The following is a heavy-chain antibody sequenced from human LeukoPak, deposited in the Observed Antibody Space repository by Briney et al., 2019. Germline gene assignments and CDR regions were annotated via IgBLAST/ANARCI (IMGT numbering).Heavy chain of an antibody. J-gene: IGHJ5*02. CDR1: GGSISSGGYY. V-gene: IGHV4-30-2*01. Sequence: SQTLSLTCTVSGGSISSGGYYWSWIRQPPGKGLEWIGYIYHSGSTYYNPSLKSRVTISVDRSKNQFSLKLSSVTAADTAVYYCASRRGITGTRRFDPWGQGTLVTVSS. CDR2: IYHSGST. CDR3: ASRRGITGTRRFDP. D-gene: IGHD1/OR15-1a*01.